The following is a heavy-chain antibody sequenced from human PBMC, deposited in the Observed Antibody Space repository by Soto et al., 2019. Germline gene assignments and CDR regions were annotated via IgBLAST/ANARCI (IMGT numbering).Heavy chain of an antibody. Sequence: ASVKVSCKASGYTFTSYGISWVRQAPGQGLEWMGWISAYNGNTNYAQKLQGRVTMTTDTSTSTAYMELRSLRSDDTAVYYCARVPPEEWFLSIYYYSYDMDVWGQATTVTLS. CDR2: ISAYNGNT. J-gene: IGHJ6*02. CDR1: GYTFTSYG. D-gene: IGHD3-3*01. V-gene: IGHV1-18*01. CDR3: ARVPPEEWFLSIYYYSYDMDV.